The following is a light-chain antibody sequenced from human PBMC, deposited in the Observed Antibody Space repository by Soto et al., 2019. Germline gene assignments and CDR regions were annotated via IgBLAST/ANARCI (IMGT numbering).Light chain of an antibody. CDR1: QSVRSN. J-gene: IGKJ5*01. V-gene: IGKV3D-15*01. CDR3: QQYNNWTLT. CDR2: DAS. Sequence: EIVMTQSPATLSVSPGERATLSCRASQSVRSNLAWYQQKHGLAPRVLIYDASTRETGIPARFSGSGSGTEFTLNISSLQSEDFAVYYCQQYNNWTLTFGQGTRLEI.